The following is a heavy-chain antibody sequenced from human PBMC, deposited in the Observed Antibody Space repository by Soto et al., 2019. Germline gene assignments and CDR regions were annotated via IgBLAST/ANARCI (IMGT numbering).Heavy chain of an antibody. CDR3: ARLGWGDGDSDY. D-gene: IGHD2-21*01. CDR2: ILYSGTT. CDR1: GGSINKSNYF. Sequence: QLQLQESGPGPVKPSETLSLSCTVSGGSINKSNYFWGWIRQPPGKGLEWIGSILYSGTTSYNSSLKSRVTISVDTSKNQFSLKLTSVTAADTAVYYCARLGWGDGDSDYWGQGTLVTVSS. V-gene: IGHV4-39*01. J-gene: IGHJ4*02.